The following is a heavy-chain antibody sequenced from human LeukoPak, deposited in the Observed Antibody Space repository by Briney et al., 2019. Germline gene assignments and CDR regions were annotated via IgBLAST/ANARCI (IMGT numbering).Heavy chain of an antibody. CDR3: ARDPRTVVTSEALDY. CDR2: ISAYNGNT. D-gene: IGHD4-23*01. Sequence: ASVTVSCKASGYTFTSYGISWVRRAPGQGLEWMGWISAYNGNTKYAQKLQGRVTMTTDTSTSTAYMELRSLRSDDTAVYFCARDPRTVVTSEALDYWGQGTLVTVSS. V-gene: IGHV1-18*01. CDR1: GYTFTSYG. J-gene: IGHJ4*02.